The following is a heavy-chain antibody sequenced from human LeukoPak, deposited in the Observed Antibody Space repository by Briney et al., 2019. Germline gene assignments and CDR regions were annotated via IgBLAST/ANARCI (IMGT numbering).Heavy chain of an antibody. CDR3: ARAGAYYDILTGYYPRGFDS. CDR1: GGSVSSGSYY. V-gene: IGHV4-61*01. CDR2: IYYSGST. Sequence: SETLSLTCTVSGGSVSSGSYYWSWIRQPPGKGLEWIGYIYYSGSTNYNPSLESRVTISVDTSKNQFSLKLSSVTAADTAVYYCARAGAYYDILTGYYPRGFDSWGQGTLVTVSS. D-gene: IGHD3-9*01. J-gene: IGHJ4*02.